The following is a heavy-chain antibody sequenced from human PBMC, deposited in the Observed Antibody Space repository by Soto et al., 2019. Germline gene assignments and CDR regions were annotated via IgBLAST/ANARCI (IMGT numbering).Heavy chain of an antibody. V-gene: IGHV4-61*08. CDR3: ARTTASRSLDV. D-gene: IGHD2-21*02. Sequence: QVQLQESGPGLVKPSETLSLTATVSGASIRNTGFYWSWIRQPPGKGLEWIGYIYSSGSTTYNSSLKWRVTISLATSMNQVSLNLTSVTAADTAMDYCARTTASRSLDVWGHGTMVSVSS. J-gene: IGHJ3*01. CDR1: GASIRNTGFY. CDR2: IYSSGST.